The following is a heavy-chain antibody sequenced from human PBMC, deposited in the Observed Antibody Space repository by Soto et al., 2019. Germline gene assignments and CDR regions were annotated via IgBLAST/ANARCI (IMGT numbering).Heavy chain of an antibody. J-gene: IGHJ3*02. CDR1: GFTFSSYG. D-gene: IGHD5-12*01. CDR2: ISYDGSNK. Sequence: QVQLVESGGGVVQPGRSLRLSCAASGFTFSSYGMHWVRQAPGKGLEWVAVISYDGSNKYYADSVKGRLTISRDNSKNALYLQRNSRRGEDTAVYYCAKDNGSGCDWLRVGDASDIWGQGTMVTVSS. CDR3: AKDNGSGCDWLRVGDASDI. V-gene: IGHV3-30*18.